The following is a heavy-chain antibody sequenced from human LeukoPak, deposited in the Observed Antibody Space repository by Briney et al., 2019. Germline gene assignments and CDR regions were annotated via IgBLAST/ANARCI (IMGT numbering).Heavy chain of an antibody. D-gene: IGHD6-19*01. V-gene: IGHV3-7*01. J-gene: IGHJ4*02. CDR3: ASDSSVLIKGAY. CDR2: IKQDGREK. CDR1: GFTFSSYW. Sequence: GGSLRLSCAASGFTFSSYWMSWVRQAPGQGLEWVANIKQDGREKYYVDSVKGRFTISRDNAKNLLSLQMNSLRAEDTAVYYCASDSSVLIKGAYWGQGTLVTVSS.